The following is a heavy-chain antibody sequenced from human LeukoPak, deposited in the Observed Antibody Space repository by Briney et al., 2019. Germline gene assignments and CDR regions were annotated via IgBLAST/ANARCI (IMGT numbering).Heavy chain of an antibody. Sequence: KAGGSLRLSCAASGFTFSDSYMSWIRQVPGKGLEWISYISSSGGTIYYADSVKGRFTISRDNAKNSLYLQMNSLRAEDTAVYYCATEGGDWGEGYFDYWGQGTLVTVSS. CDR1: GFTFSDSY. CDR3: ATEGGDWGEGYFDY. CDR2: ISSSGGTI. D-gene: IGHD7-27*01. J-gene: IGHJ4*02. V-gene: IGHV3-11*01.